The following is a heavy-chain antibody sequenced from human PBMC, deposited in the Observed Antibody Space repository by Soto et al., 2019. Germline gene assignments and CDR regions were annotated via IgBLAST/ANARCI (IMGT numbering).Heavy chain of an antibody. V-gene: IGHV2-5*02. CDR2: IYWDDDK. CDR1: GFSLNTNGVG. CDR3: ARGYGDPPDVYFGLDV. Sequence: QITLKESGPTLVKPTQTLTLTCTFSGFSLNTNGVGVAWIRQPPGKALECLALIYWDDDKRYSPSLKTRLSITTDTSNNQVDLTMTNMDPVDTATYYCARGYGDPPDVYFGLDVWGQGTTVTVSS. J-gene: IGHJ6*02. D-gene: IGHD5-18*01.